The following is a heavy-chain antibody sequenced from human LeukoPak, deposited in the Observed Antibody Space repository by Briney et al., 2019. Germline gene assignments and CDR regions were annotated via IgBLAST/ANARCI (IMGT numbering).Heavy chain of an antibody. V-gene: IGHV1-2*02. CDR3: ARVYCSSTSCYHYFDY. J-gene: IGHJ4*02. CDR2: IDPNSGGT. D-gene: IGHD2-2*01. Sequence: ASVKVSCKASGYTFTGYYMHWVRQAPGQRLEWMGWIDPNSGGTNYAQKFQGRVTMTRDTSISTAYMELSRLRSDDTAVYYCARVYCSSTSCYHYFDYWGQGILVTVSS. CDR1: GYTFTGYY.